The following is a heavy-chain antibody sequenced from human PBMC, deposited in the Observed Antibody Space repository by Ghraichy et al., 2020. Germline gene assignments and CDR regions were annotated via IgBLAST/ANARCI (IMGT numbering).Heavy chain of an antibody. CDR2: VTSTSGYI. J-gene: IGHJ3*02. CDR1: GFTFRDYA. V-gene: IGHV3-21*01. D-gene: IGHD6-19*01. Sequence: GESLNISCEVSGFTFRDYAMNWVRQAPGKGLEWVASVTSTSGYIYYADSVRGRFTISRDNAKNSLLLRMNSLRAEDTAVYYCAKGQSSGFDAFDIWGQGTIIAVSP. CDR3: AKGQSSGFDAFDI.